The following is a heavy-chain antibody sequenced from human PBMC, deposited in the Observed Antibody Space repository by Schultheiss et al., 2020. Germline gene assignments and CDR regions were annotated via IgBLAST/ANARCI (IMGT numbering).Heavy chain of an antibody. CDR2: ITASGGST. J-gene: IGHJ4*02. V-gene: IGHV3-23*01. CDR1: GFTFTSHD. Sequence: GGSLRLSCAASGFTFTSHDMSWVRQAPGKGLEWVSVITASGGSTYYADSVKGRFTISRDTSKNTLYLQMNSLRAEDTAVYYCAKDTNYGDPKYYFDYWGQGTLVTVSS. CDR3: AKDTNYGDPKYYFDY. D-gene: IGHD4-17*01.